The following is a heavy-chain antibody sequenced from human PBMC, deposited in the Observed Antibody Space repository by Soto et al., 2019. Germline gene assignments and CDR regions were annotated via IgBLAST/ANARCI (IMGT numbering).Heavy chain of an antibody. CDR3: AKEPLHSYYYMDV. CDR2: MSYDGSDK. J-gene: IGHJ6*03. V-gene: IGHV3-30*18. CDR1: GFTFSSYG. Sequence: GGSLRLSCAASGFTFSSYGMHWVRQAPGKGLEWVAVMSYDGSDKHHADSVKGRFTISRDNSKNTLYLQMNSLRAEDTAVYYCAKEPLHSYYYMDVWGKGTTVTVSS.